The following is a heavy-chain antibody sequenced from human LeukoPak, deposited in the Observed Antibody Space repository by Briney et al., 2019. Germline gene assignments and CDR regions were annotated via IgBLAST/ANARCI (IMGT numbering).Heavy chain of an antibody. CDR2: IYYSGSP. CDR3: ARASYSYDINGWVPFDY. CDR1: GGSISSYY. D-gene: IGHD3-22*01. V-gene: IGHV4-59*08. Sequence: SETLSLTCTVSGGSISSYYWSWIRQPPGKGLEWIGYIYYSGSPNYNPSLKSRVTISGDTSKNQFSLRLSSVTAADTAVYYCARASYSYDINGWVPFDYWGQGTLVTVSS. J-gene: IGHJ4*02.